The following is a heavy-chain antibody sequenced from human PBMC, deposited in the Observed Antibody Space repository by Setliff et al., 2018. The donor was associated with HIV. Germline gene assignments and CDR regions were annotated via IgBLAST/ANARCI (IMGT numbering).Heavy chain of an antibody. CDR2: IDHSGST. V-gene: IGHV4-34*01. J-gene: IGHJ4*02. CDR3: ARVEAPRGWEFRGPIDY. D-gene: IGHD3-10*01. CDR1: GGSLSGYY. Sequence: PSETLSLTCAVYGGSLSGYYWSWIRQPPGRGLERIGEIDHSGSTNYKPSLKSRVTISVDTSKKQFSLNLNSVTAADTAVYYRARVEAPRGWEFRGPIDYWGRGTLVTVSS.